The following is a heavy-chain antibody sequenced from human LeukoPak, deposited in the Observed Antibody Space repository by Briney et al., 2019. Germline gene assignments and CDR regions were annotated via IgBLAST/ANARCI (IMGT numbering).Heavy chain of an antibody. J-gene: IGHJ4*02. CDR3: ASHRGGMARGVPTASFDY. CDR1: GGSISSYY. V-gene: IGHV4-4*07. CDR2: IYTSGST. Sequence: PSETLSLTCTVSGGSISSYYWSWIRQPAGKGLERIGRIYTSGSTNYNPSLKSRVTMSVDTSKNQFSLKLSSVTAADTAVYYCASHRGGMARGVPTASFDYWGQGTLVTVSS. D-gene: IGHD3-10*01.